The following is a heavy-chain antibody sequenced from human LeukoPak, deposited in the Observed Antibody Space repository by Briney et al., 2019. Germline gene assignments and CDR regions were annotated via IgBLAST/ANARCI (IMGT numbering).Heavy chain of an antibody. V-gene: IGHV3-66*01. CDR2: IYSGGST. CDR3: AREIETAVAGDYFDY. Sequence: GGSLRLSCAASGFTVSSNYMSWVRQAPGKGLEWVSVIYSGGSTYYADSVKGRFTISRDNSKNTLYLQMNSLRAEDTAVYYCAREIETAVAGDYFDYWGQGTLVTVSS. D-gene: IGHD6-19*01. J-gene: IGHJ4*02. CDR1: GFTVSSNY.